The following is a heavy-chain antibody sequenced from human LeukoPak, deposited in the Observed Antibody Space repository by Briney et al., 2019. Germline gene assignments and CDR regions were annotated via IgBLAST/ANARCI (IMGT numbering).Heavy chain of an antibody. CDR3: ASKGGIAAAGTPNAGFDY. D-gene: IGHD6-13*01. CDR2: ISGSGGST. V-gene: IGHV3-23*01. Sequence: QPGRSLRLSCATSGFAFASYAMNWVRQAPGKGLEWVSAISGSGGSTYYADSVKGRFTISRDNSKNTLYLQMNSLRAEDTAVYYCASKGGIAAAGTPNAGFDYWGQGTLVTVSS. J-gene: IGHJ4*02. CDR1: GFAFASYA.